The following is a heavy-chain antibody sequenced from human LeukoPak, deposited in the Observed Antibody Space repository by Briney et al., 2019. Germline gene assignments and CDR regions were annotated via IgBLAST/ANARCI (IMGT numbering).Heavy chain of an antibody. D-gene: IGHD1-26*01. CDR1: GLSSSSYW. V-gene: IGHV3-7*03. Sequence: GSLRLSCAASGLSSSSYWMSWFRQAPGKGLEWVANIKQDGSEKYHVDSVKGRFTVSRDNAKNLLYLQLNSLRAEDTAVYYCAKLQWEPPDHWGQGTLVTVSS. J-gene: IGHJ4*02. CDR2: IKQDGSEK. CDR3: AKLQWEPPDH.